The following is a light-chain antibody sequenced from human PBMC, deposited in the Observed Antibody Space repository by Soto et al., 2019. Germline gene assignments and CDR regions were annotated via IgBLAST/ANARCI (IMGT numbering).Light chain of an antibody. CDR3: QQYYSYPLA. CDR1: QSISIW. J-gene: IGKJ1*01. V-gene: IGKV1-5*03. CDR2: KAS. Sequence: DLQRPHSPSTVSPSVENTITVPCRASQSISIWLAWYQQKPGKAPKILIYKASSLESGVPSRFSGSGSGTDFTLTISCLQSEDFATYYCQQYYSYPLAFGEGAKV.